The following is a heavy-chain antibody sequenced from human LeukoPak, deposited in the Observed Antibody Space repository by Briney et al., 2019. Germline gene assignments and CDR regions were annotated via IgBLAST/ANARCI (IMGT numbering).Heavy chain of an antibody. J-gene: IGHJ6*02. Sequence: PSGTLSLTCAVSDGSISSSNWWSWVRQPPGKGLEWIGEIYHSGSTNYNPSLKSRVTISVDKSKNQFSLKLSSVTAADTAVYYCARDFQVTIFPQGMDVWGQGTTVTVSS. CDR3: ARDFQVTIFPQGMDV. D-gene: IGHD3-9*01. CDR1: DGSISSSNW. V-gene: IGHV4-4*02. CDR2: IYHSGST.